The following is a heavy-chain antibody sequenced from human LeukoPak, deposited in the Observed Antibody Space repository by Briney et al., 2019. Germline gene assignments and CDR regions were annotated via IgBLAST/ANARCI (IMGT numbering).Heavy chain of an antibody. J-gene: IGHJ6*03. Sequence: PGGSLRLSCAASGFTFSSYTMKWVRQAPGKGLEWVSSISGSSSYIHNADSVKGRFTISRHNAKNSLYLQMNSLRAEDTAVYYCARAAIAAAGIYYYMDVWGKGTTVTVSS. D-gene: IGHD6-13*01. V-gene: IGHV3-21*01. CDR3: ARAAIAAAGIYYYMDV. CDR2: ISGSSSYI. CDR1: GFTFSSYT.